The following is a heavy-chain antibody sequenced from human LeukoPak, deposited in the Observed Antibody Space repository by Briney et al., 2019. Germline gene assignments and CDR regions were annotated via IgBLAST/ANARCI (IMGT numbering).Heavy chain of an antibody. CDR3: ARACSGGSCYLAAFDI. CDR1: GFTVSSNY. Sequence: TGGSLRLSCAASGFTVSSNYMSWVRQAPGKGLEWVSAISNSGGSTYYADSVKGRFTISRDNSKNTLYLQMNSLRAEDTAVYYCARACSGGSCYLAAFDIWGQGTMVTVSS. J-gene: IGHJ3*02. D-gene: IGHD2-15*01. CDR2: ISNSGGST. V-gene: IGHV3-23*01.